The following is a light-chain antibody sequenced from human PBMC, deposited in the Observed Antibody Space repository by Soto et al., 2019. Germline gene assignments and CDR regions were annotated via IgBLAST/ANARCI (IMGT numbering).Light chain of an antibody. CDR1: SGHRTNI. V-gene: IGLV4-60*02. CDR3: ETWDINTRV. J-gene: IGLJ2*01. Sequence: QPVLTQSSSASASLGSSVKLTCTLSSGHRTNIIAWHQQQPGKAPRFLMKLEGSGTYNKGSGVPDRFSGSSSGADRYLTISNLQFEDEADYYCETWDINTRVFGGGTQLTVL. CDR2: LEGSGTY.